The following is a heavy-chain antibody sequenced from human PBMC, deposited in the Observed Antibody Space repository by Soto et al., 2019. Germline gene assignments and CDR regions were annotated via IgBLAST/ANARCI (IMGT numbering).Heavy chain of an antibody. D-gene: IGHD4-17*01. Sequence: LRLSCAASGFTFSESFMSWIRQAPGKGLEWVSSISTTSSYTDYAAPVKGRVTVSRDNSKNALFLQLNSLRDEDTAVYYCARGAVSRQHFYYGFDVWGQGTTVTVSS. CDR2: ISTTSSYT. V-gene: IGHV3-11*06. J-gene: IGHJ6*01. CDR3: ARGAVSRQHFYYGFDV. CDR1: GFTFSESF.